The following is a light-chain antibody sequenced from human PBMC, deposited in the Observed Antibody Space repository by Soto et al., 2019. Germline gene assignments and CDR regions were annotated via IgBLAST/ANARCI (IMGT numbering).Light chain of an antibody. CDR1: SSNIGAGYD. CDR3: QSYDSSLSVSYV. Sequence: QSVLTQPPSVSGAPGQRGTISCTGSSSNIGAGYDVHWYQQRPGTAPKLLIYGNKNRPSGVPDRFSGSKSGTSASLAITGLQAEDDADYYCQSYDSSLSVSYVFGTGTKLTVL. J-gene: IGLJ1*01. CDR2: GNK. V-gene: IGLV1-40*01.